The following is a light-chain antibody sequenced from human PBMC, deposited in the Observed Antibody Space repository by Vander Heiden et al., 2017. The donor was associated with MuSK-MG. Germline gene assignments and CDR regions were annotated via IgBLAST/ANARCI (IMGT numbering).Light chain of an antibody. V-gene: IGLV2-14*01. J-gene: IGLJ1*01. CDR1: SRDVGGYNY. Sequence: QSALTQPASVSGSPGQSITISCTGTSRDVGGYNYVSWYQQHPGKAPKLRIYDVSNRPSGVSNRFSGSKSGNTASLTISGLQTEDEADYYCSSYTSSSTLDVCGTGTKV. CDR2: DVS. CDR3: SSYTSSSTLDV.